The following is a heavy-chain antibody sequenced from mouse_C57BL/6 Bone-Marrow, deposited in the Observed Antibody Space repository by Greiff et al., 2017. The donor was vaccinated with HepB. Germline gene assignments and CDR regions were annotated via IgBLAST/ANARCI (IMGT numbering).Heavy chain of an antibody. CDR2: IYPGDGDT. CDR3: ARLPYLYWYFDV. J-gene: IGHJ1*03. D-gene: IGHD5-5*01. V-gene: IGHV1-82*01. Sequence: QVQLKESGPELVKPGASVKISCKASGYAFSSSWMNWVKQRPGKGLEWIGRIYPGDGDTNYNGKFKGKATLTADKSASTAYMQLSSLTSEDSAVYFCARLPYLYWYFDVWGTGTTVTVSS. CDR1: GYAFSSSW.